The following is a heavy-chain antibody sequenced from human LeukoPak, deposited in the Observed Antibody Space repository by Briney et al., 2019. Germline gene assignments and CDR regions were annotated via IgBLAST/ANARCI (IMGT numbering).Heavy chain of an antibody. CDR1: GYTFSNYF. J-gene: IGHJ4*02. CDR3: VRDLAYYYGSGSPPLDY. D-gene: IGHD3-10*01. Sequence: ASVKVSCKASGYTFSNYFIHWVRQAPRQELEWMVWINPNSGGTNYAQKSQGRVTMTRDTSISTAYMELSRLRSDDTAVYYCVRDLAYYYGSGSPPLDYWGQGTLVTVSS. V-gene: IGHV1-2*02. CDR2: INPNSGGT.